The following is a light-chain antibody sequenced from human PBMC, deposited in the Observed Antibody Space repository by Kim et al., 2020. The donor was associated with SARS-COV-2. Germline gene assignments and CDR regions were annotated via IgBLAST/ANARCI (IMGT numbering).Light chain of an antibody. J-gene: IGKJ4*01. Sequence: ASTGDRVTITCRASQGISSYLAWYQQKPGKASKLLIYAASTLQSGVPSRFSGSGSGTDFTLTISCLQSEDFATYYCHQYYSYPLTFRGGTKVDI. V-gene: IGKV1-8*01. CDR3: HQYYSYPLT. CDR2: AAS. CDR1: QGISSY.